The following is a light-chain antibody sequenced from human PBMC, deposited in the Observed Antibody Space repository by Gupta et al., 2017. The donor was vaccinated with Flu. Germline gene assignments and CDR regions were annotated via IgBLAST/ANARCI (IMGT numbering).Light chain of an antibody. CDR2: GAS. CDR3: QQCGSSPRT. Sequence: EIVLTQSPATLPLSPGERATLSCRASQSVSTSYLAWYQQKPGQAPRLLIYGASSRATGIPDRFSGSGSGTDFTLTISRLEPEDFAVYYCQQCGSSPRTFGQGTKVEIK. J-gene: IGKJ1*01. CDR1: QSVSTSY. V-gene: IGKV3-20*01.